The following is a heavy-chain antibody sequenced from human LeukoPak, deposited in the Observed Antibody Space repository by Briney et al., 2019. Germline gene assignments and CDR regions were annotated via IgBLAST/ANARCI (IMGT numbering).Heavy chain of an antibody. CDR1: GYTFTGYY. Sequence: ASVKVSCKASGYTFTGYYMHWVRQAPGQGLEWMGWINPNSGDTNYAQKFQGRVTMTRDTSISTAYMELSRLRSDDTAVYYCARVVRGSSSWSRIDYWGQGTLVTVSS. J-gene: IGHJ4*02. CDR3: ARVVRGSSSWSRIDY. D-gene: IGHD6-13*01. CDR2: INPNSGDT. V-gene: IGHV1-2*02.